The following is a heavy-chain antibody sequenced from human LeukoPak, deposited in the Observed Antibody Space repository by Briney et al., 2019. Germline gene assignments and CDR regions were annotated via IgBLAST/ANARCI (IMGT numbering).Heavy chain of an antibody. Sequence: SVKVSCKASGGTSSSYTISWVRQAPGQWLEWMGGIIPIEGVENYAQKFQGRVTITADKLTSTAYMELSSLRSEDTAVYYCARALDCTNGVCFGDDAFDIWGQGTMVTVSS. D-gene: IGHD2-8*01. J-gene: IGHJ3*02. V-gene: IGHV1-69*10. CDR2: IIPIEGVE. CDR3: ARALDCTNGVCFGDDAFDI. CDR1: GGTSSSYT.